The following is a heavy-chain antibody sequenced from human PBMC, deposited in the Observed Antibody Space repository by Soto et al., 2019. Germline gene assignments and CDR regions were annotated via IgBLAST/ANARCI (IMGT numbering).Heavy chain of an antibody. J-gene: IGHJ5*02. D-gene: IGHD4-17*01. CDR3: ARAYGGNPALFDP. V-gene: IGHV3-53*02. CDR1: GFTVSSDY. CDR2: IYTGGST. Sequence: EVQLVETGGGLIQPGGSLRLSCAVSGFTVSSDYMSWVRQAPGKGLEWVSVIYTGGSTYYADSVKGRFTFSRDNSKNTLYLQMNSLRAEDTAVYYCARAYGGNPALFDPWGQGTLVTVSS.